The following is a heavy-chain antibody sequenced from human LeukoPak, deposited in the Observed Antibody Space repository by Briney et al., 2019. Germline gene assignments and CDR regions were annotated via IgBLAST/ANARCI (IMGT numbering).Heavy chain of an antibody. CDR3: AKDRGAVTIFGVVIVDRYLDAFDI. CDR1: GFTFSSYG. CDR2: IWYDGSNK. J-gene: IGHJ3*02. V-gene: IGHV3-30*02. D-gene: IGHD3-3*01. Sequence: PGGSLRLSCAASGFTFSSYGMHWVRQAPGKGLEWVAVIWYDGSNKYYADSVKGRFTISRDNSKNTLYLQMNSLRAEDTAVYYCAKDRGAVTIFGVVIVDRYLDAFDIWGQGTMVTVSS.